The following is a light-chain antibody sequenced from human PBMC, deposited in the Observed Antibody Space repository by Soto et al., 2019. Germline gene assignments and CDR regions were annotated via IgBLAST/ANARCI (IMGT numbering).Light chain of an antibody. Sequence: QSVLTQPPSVSAAPGQKVTISCSGSSSNIGNNFVSWYQHLPGTAPKLLIYDNNKRPSGIDRFSGTKSGTSATLGITGLQTGDEAHYYCATWDSSLIAGVFGGGTKVTVL. J-gene: IGLJ2*01. CDR3: ATWDSSLIAGV. CDR2: DNN. CDR1: SSNIGNNF. V-gene: IGLV1-51*01.